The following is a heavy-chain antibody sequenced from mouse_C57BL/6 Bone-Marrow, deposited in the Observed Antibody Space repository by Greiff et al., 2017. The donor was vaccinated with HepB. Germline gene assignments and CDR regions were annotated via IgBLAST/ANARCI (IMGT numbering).Heavy chain of an antibody. J-gene: IGHJ4*01. CDR1: GYAFSSSW. CDR3: ARGSYLYYAMDY. Sequence: QVQLKQSGPELVKPGASVKISCKASGYAFSSSWMNWVKQRPGKGLEWIGRIYPGDGDTNYNGKFKGKATLTADKSSSTAYMQLSSLTSEDSAVYFCARGSYLYYAMDYWGQGTSVTVSS. D-gene: IGHD1-1*02. CDR2: IYPGDGDT. V-gene: IGHV1-82*01.